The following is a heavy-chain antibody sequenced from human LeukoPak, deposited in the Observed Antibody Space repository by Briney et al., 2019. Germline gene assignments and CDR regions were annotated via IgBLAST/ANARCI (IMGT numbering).Heavy chain of an antibody. Sequence: SETLSLACTVSGASISTHYWSWIRQPPEKGPEWIGDFYFSGSTNYDPSLKSRATISGDTSKNQFSLNLRSVTAADTAVYYCARAGAIATVHLDLDHWGRGTQVTVSS. D-gene: IGHD6-13*01. CDR3: ARAGAIATVHLDLDH. V-gene: IGHV4-59*11. J-gene: IGHJ4*02. CDR2: FYFSGST. CDR1: GASISTHY.